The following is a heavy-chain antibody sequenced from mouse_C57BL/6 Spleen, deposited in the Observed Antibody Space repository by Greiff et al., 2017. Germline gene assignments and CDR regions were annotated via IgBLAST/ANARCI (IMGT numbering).Heavy chain of an antibody. CDR3: ARDDYYYFDY. J-gene: IGHJ2*01. V-gene: IGHV1-52*01. CDR2: IDPSDSGT. D-gene: IGHD2-4*01. Sequence: VQLQQPGAELVRPGSSVKLSCKASGYTFTSYWMHWVKQRPIQGLEWIGNIDPSDSGTNYNQKFKDKATLTVDKSSSTAYMQLSSLTSEDSAVYYCARDDYYYFDYWGQGTTLTVSS. CDR1: GYTFTSYW.